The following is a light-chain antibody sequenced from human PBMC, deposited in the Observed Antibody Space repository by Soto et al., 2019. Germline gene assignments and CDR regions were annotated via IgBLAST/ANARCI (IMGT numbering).Light chain of an antibody. J-gene: IGKJ1*01. Sequence: DIQMTQSPSTLSASVGDRVTITCRASQSISSWLAWYQQKPGKAPKLLIYDASNLESGVPSRFSGSGSGTEFTLTISSLQPDDFATYYCQQTYNPPRTFGQGTKVDIK. CDR2: DAS. CDR1: QSISSW. CDR3: QQTYNPPRT. V-gene: IGKV1-5*01.